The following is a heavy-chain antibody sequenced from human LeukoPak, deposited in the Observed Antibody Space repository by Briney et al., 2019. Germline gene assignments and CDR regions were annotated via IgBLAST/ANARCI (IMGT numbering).Heavy chain of an antibody. J-gene: IGHJ4*02. CDR3: AKDVRGYSYGRDY. Sequence: GRSLRLSCAASGFTFSSYAMHWVRQAPGKGLEWVAVISYDGSNKYYADSVKGRFTISRDNSKNTLYLQMNSLGAEDTAVYYCAKDVRGYSYGRDYWGQGTLVTVSS. V-gene: IGHV3-30*04. D-gene: IGHD5-18*01. CDR2: ISYDGSNK. CDR1: GFTFSSYA.